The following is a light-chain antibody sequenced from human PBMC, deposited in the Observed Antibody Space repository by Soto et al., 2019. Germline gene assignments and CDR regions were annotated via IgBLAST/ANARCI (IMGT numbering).Light chain of an antibody. V-gene: IGLV3-21*04. CDR2: YDS. Sequence: SYELTQPPSVSVAPGKTARITCGGNNIGSKSVHWYQQKPGQAPVLVIYYDSDRPSGIPERFSGSNSGNTAPLTISRVEAGDEADYYCQVWDRSSDQVVFGGGTKLTFL. J-gene: IGLJ2*01. CDR1: NIGSKS. CDR3: QVWDRSSDQVV.